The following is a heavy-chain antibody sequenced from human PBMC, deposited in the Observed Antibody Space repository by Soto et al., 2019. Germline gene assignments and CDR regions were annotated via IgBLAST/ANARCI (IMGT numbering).Heavy chain of an antibody. D-gene: IGHD2-15*01. V-gene: IGHV4-59*01. CDR2: IYYSGST. Sequence: ASETLSLTCTVSGGSISSYYWSWIRQPPGKGLEWIGYIYYSGSTNYNPSLKSRVTISVDTSKNQFSLKLSSVTAADTAVYYCARTMSCRYCSGRSNWFDPWGQGTLVTVSS. CDR1: GGSISSYY. J-gene: IGHJ5*02. CDR3: ARTMSCRYCSGRSNWFDP.